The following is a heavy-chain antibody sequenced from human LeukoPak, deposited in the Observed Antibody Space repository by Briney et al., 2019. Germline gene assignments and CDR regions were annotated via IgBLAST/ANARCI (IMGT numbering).Heavy chain of an antibody. D-gene: IGHD3-10*01. J-gene: IGHJ3*02. V-gene: IGHV4-34*01. CDR3: VAMVRGVIWAFDI. Sequence: PGTLSLTCAVYGGSLSVYYWSWIRHPPRKGLEWIGEINHSGSTNYNPSLKSRVTISVDTSKNQFSLKLSSVTAADPAVYYCVAMVRGVIWAFDIWGQGTMVTVSS. CDR2: INHSGST. CDR1: GGSLSVYY.